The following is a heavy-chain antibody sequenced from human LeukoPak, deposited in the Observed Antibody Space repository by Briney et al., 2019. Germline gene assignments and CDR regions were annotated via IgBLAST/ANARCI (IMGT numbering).Heavy chain of an antibody. V-gene: IGHV4-39*01. CDR1: GGSISSSSYY. CDR3: ARLGGYFDWNFDY. D-gene: IGHD3-9*01. J-gene: IGHJ4*02. CDR2: IYYSGST. Sequence: PSETLSLTCTVSGGSISSSSYYWGWIRQPPGKGLEWIGSIYYSGSTYYNPSLKSRDTISVDTSKNQFSLKLSSVTAADTAVYYCARLGGYFDWNFDYWGQGTLVTVSS.